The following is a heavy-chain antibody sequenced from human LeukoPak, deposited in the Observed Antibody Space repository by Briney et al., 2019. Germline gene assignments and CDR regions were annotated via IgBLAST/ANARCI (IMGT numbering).Heavy chain of an antibody. CDR3: AKDYSRSDDSGTEKDLPFDY. Sequence: RASHRLSCEAPRVTFSNYAMGWVRQAPGKGLEWVSTISDSGGSTFYADSVKGRFTISRDNSKNTLYVQMNSLRAEDTAVYYCAKDYSRSDDSGTEKDLPFDYWGQGTLVTVSS. D-gene: IGHD3-10*01. J-gene: IGHJ4*02. V-gene: IGHV3-23*01. CDR1: RVTFSNYA. CDR2: ISDSGGST.